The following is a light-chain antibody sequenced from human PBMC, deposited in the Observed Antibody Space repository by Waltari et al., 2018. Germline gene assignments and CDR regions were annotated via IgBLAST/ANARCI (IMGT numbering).Light chain of an antibody. CDR2: DVS. J-gene: IGLJ2*01. CDR1: SSDVGGYNY. CDR3: SSYISSSTLEL. V-gene: IGLV2-14*03. Sequence: QSALPQPASVSGSPGQSITISCTGTSSDVGGYNYVSWYQQHPGKAPKLMIYDVSNRPSGVSNRFSGSKSGNTASLTISGLHAEDEADYYCSSYISSSTLELFGGGTSLTVL.